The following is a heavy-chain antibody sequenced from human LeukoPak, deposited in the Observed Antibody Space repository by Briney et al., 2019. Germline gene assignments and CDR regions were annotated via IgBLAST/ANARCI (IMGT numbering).Heavy chain of an antibody. CDR1: GFSFDDYA. J-gene: IGHJ5*02. Sequence: GRSLRPSCAASGFSFDDYAMHWVRQAPGKGLEWVSGISWNSGGIGYADSVKGRFTISRDNAKNSLYLQMNSLRAEDTALYYCASSYGSGSPFWFDPWGQGTLVTVSS. CDR2: ISWNSGGI. D-gene: IGHD3-10*01. V-gene: IGHV3-9*01. CDR3: ASSYGSGSPFWFDP.